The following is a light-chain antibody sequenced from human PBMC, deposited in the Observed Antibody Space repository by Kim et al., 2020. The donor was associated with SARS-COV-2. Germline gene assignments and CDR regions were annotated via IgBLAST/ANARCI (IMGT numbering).Light chain of an antibody. CDR1: QSVSSSN. Sequence: EIVLTQSPGTLSLSPGERATLSCRASQSVSSSNLAWYQQKPGQAPRLLIYGASTRATGFPARFSGSGSGTEFTLTISSLQSEDFAVYYCQQYNNWPRTFGQGTKVDIK. J-gene: IGKJ1*01. CDR2: GAS. CDR3: QQYNNWPRT. V-gene: IGKV3-15*01.